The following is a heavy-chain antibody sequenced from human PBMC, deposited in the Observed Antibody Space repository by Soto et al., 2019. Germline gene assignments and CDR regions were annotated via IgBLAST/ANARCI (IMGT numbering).Heavy chain of an antibody. CDR1: GFTFSNVW. Sequence: EAQLVESGGGLVKPGGSLRLSCAASGFTFSNVWMHWVRQAPGKGLEWVGRIKSKIDGETTDYAAPVKGRFSISRDDSKNTLYLQMNRLKTEDTAVYYCPPLALKYVSGGYDFSAWGQGTRVTVSS. CDR2: IKSKIDGETT. D-gene: IGHD3-3*01. CDR3: PPLALKYVSGGYDFSA. V-gene: IGHV3-15*07. J-gene: IGHJ5*02.